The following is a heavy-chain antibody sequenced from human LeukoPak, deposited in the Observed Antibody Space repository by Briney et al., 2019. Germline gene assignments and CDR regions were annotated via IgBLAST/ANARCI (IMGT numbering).Heavy chain of an antibody. CDR2: INSDGSST. Sequence: GGSLRLSCAASGFTFSNHWMHWVRQVPGKGLVWVSRINSDGSSTSYADSVKGRFTISRDNAKNTLYLQMNSLRAEDTAVHYCARATSYNNYGIDVWGQGTTVTVSS. J-gene: IGHJ6*02. D-gene: IGHD1-14*01. V-gene: IGHV3-74*01. CDR1: GFTFSNHW. CDR3: ARATSYNNYGIDV.